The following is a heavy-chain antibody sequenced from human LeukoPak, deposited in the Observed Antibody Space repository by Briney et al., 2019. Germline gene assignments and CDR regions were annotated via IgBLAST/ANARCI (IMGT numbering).Heavy chain of an antibody. CDR1: GYTFNHNY. CDR2: INPNNPAT. CDR3: ARVRDYSNSPFNWFDA. V-gene: IGHV1-2*07. J-gene: IGHJ5*02. Sequence: ASVKVSCKASGYTFNHNYLHWVRQAPGQGLEWMGWINPNNPATHSSHKFQGRVTMTSDSSISTVYLEVNRLKPDDTAVYFCARVRDYSNSPFNWFDAWGQGTLVIVSS. D-gene: IGHD6-6*01.